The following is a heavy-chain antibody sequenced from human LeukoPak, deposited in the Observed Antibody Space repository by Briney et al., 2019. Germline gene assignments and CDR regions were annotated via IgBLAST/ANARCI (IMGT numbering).Heavy chain of an antibody. CDR3: ARRYYYDSSGYYSLAFDY. D-gene: IGHD3-22*01. CDR2: IISDGSST. Sequence: GGSLRLSCAASGFTFSSYWMHWVRQAPGKGLVWVSRIISDGSSTSYADSVKGRFTISRDNAKNTLYLQMNSLRAEDTAVYYCARRYYYDSSGYYSLAFDYWGQGTLVTVSS. J-gene: IGHJ4*02. V-gene: IGHV3-74*01. CDR1: GFTFSSYW.